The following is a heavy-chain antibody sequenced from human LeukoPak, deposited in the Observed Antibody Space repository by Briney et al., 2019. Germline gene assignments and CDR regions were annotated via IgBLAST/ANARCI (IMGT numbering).Heavy chain of an antibody. D-gene: IGHD2-2*01. CDR3: VRSNCDTTNCYGWFDP. J-gene: IGHJ5*02. Sequence: QPGGSLRLSCAASGFTFNNYWMHWVRQAPGKGLVWVSRINSNGRSSSYADSVKGRFAISRDNAKDTLFLQMNSLGAEDTAVYYCVRSNCDTTNCYGWFDPWGQGTLVTVSS. CDR2: INSNGRSS. V-gene: IGHV3-74*01. CDR1: GFTFNNYW.